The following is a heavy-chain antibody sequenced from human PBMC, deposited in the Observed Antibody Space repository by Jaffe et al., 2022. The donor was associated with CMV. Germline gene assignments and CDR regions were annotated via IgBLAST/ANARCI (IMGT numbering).Heavy chain of an antibody. Sequence: QVQLVQSGAEVKKPGSSVKVSCKASGGTFSSYAISWVRQAPGQGLEWMGRIIPILGIANYAQKFQGRVTITADKSTSTAYMELSSLRSEDTAVYYCARRYYYGSGVFDPWGQGTLVTVSS. CDR3: ARRYYYGSGVFDP. CDR2: IIPILGIA. J-gene: IGHJ5*02. V-gene: IGHV1-69*09. CDR1: GGTFSSYA. D-gene: IGHD3-10*01.